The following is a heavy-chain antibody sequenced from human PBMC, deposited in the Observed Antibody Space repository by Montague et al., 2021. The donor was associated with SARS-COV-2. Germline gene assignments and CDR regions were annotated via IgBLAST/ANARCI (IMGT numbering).Heavy chain of an antibody. V-gene: IGHV3-7*01. CDR2: IKPDESEK. CDR3: AKNGGAHGLDV. Sequence: SLRLSCAASGFPFSNIWMSWVRQAPGKGLEWVANIKPDESEKNYVDSVKGRFSISRDNAKNSLYLQMDNLRAEDTAIYYCAKNGGAHGLDVWGQGTSVSVSS. CDR1: GFPFSNIW. J-gene: IGHJ6*02. D-gene: IGHD4-23*01.